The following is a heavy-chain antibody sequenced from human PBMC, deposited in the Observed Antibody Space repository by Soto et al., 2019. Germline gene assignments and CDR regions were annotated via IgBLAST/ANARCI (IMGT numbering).Heavy chain of an antibody. J-gene: IGHJ6*02. CDR3: AKTKFRGVVVNV. CDR1: GFTFSSYA. V-gene: IGHV3-23*01. CDR2: ISNSGST. D-gene: IGHD3-10*01. Sequence: EVQLLESGGGLVQPGGSLRLSCAASGFTFSSYAMYWVRQAPGKGLEWVSTISNSGSTYYADSVEGRFTISRDNSKNTLNLQMNSLRAEDTAVYYCAKTKFRGVVVNVWGQGTTVTVSS.